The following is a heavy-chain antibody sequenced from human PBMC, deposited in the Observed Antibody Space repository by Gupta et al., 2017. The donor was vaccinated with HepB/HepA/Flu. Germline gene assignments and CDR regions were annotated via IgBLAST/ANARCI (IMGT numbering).Heavy chain of an antibody. CDR1: GYTFTSYG. CDR3: VRGSLGEFHY. Sequence: QVQLVQSGPEMRKPGASVKVSCKASGYTFTSYGFSWVRQAPGQGLEWMGWVETYKEYSNYRQKFQGRVIMTIDLATRTAYMELKNLTSDDTALYFCVRGSLGEFHYWGQGTLVTVSS. J-gene: IGHJ4*02. D-gene: IGHD4-17*01. CDR2: VETYKEYS. V-gene: IGHV1-18*01.